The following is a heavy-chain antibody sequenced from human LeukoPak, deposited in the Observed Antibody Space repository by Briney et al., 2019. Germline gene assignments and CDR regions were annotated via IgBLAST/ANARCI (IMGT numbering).Heavy chain of an antibody. D-gene: IGHD6-19*01. V-gene: IGHV4-59*08. J-gene: IGHJ3*02. CDR1: GGSISSYY. Sequence: SETLSLTCTVSGGSISSYYWSWIRQPPGKGLDWIGYVSYSGSTNYNPSLKSRVTISVDTSKNQFSLKLSSVTAADTAVYYCARRGASSGCYQVDAFDIWGQGTMVTVSS. CDR3: ARRGASSGCYQVDAFDI. CDR2: VSYSGST.